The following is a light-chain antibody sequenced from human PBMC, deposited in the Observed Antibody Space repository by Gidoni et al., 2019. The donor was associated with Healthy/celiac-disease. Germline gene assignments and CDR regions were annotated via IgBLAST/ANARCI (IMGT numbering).Light chain of an antibody. CDR3: QQLNSYPLT. CDR2: AAS. V-gene: IGKV1-9*01. CDR1: QGISSY. J-gene: IGKJ4*01. Sequence: DIQLTQSPSFLSASVGDRVTITCRASQGISSYLAWYQQKPGQAPKLLIYAASTLQSGVPSRFSGSGSGTEFTLTISSLQPEDFATYYCQQLNSYPLTFGGRTKVEIK.